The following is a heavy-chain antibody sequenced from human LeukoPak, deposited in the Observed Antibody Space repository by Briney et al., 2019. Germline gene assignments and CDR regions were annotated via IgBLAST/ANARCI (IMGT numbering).Heavy chain of an antibody. J-gene: IGHJ5*02. CDR3: ARQHDFWRYNWFDP. D-gene: IGHD3-3*01. CDR2: INHSGST. V-gene: IGHV4-34*01. Sequence: TSETLSLTCAVYGGSFSGYYWSWIRQPPGKGLEWIGEINHSGSTNYNPSLKSRVTISVDTSKNQFSLKLSSVTAADTAVYYCARQHDFWRYNWFDPWGQGTLVTVSS. CDR1: GGSFSGYY.